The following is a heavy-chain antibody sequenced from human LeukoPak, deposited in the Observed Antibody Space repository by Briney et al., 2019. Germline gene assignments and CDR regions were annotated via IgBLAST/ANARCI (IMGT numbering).Heavy chain of an antibody. D-gene: IGHD6-6*01. CDR1: GGSISSYY. J-gene: IGHJ4*02. Sequence: SETLSLTCTVSGGSISSYYWSWIRQPPGKGLEWIGNIYYSGSTNYNPSLKSRVTISVDTSKNQFSLKLSSVTAADTAVYYCTRDKGTSYLSSFDYWGQGTLVTVSS. CDR3: TRDKGTSYLSSFDY. CDR2: IYYSGST. V-gene: IGHV4-59*01.